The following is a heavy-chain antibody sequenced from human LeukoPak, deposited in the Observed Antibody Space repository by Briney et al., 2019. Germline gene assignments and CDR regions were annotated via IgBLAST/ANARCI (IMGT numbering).Heavy chain of an antibody. CDR1: AFTFSDYY. CDR2: ISGNDPTI. Sequence: PGGSLTLSCAASAFTFSDYYLSWLRQAPGQGLEWVSYISGNDPTIYYADSVKGRFTISRNNAKNSLYLKMNSLRAEDTALYYCARVSSSGYGVSSGLFYWGQGTLVTVSS. D-gene: IGHD5-18*01. CDR3: ARVSSSGYGVSSGLFY. V-gene: IGHV3-11*01. J-gene: IGHJ4*02.